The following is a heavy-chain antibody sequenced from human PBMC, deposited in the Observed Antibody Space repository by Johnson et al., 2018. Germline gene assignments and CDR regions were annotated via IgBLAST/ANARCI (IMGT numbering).Heavy chain of an antibody. Sequence: VQLQESGGGLVQPGGSLRLSCAASGFTLSSHWMHWVRHAPGKGLVWVAGISGSGGTSFYADSLRGRVTVSRDKSKNTLFLHVNSLRAEDTALYYCAKYDHAVLTFAEYFQHWGQGTLLTVSS. CDR1: GFTLSSHW. V-gene: IGHV3-74*01. D-gene: IGHD3-3*01. J-gene: IGHJ1*01. CDR3: AKYDHAVLTFAEYFQH. CDR2: ISGSGGTS.